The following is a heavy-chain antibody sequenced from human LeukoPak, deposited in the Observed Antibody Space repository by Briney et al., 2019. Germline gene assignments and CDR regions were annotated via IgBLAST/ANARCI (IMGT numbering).Heavy chain of an antibody. J-gene: IGHJ4*02. CDR1: GGSFSGYY. D-gene: IGHD1-26*01. CDR2: INHSGST. Sequence: PSETVSHTCAGYGGSFSGYYWSWIRQPPGKGLEWIGEINHSGSTNYNPSLKSRVTLSVDTSKHQFSLKLTSVTAADAAVYYCASSVGYTDYWGQGTLVTVSS. CDR3: ASSVGYTDY. V-gene: IGHV4-34*01.